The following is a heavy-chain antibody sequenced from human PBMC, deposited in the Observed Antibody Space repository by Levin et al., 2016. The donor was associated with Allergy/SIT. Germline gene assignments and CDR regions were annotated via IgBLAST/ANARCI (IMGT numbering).Heavy chain of an antibody. CDR1: GYSFTSYW. D-gene: IGHD3-3*01. Sequence: GESLKISCKGSGYSFTSYWISWVRQMPGKGLEWMGRIDPSDSYTNYSPSFQGHVTISADKSISTAYLQWSSLKASDTAMYYCARSLIMGDFWSGYYYYYYMDVWGKGTTVTVSS. J-gene: IGHJ6*03. V-gene: IGHV5-10-1*01. CDR3: ARSLIMGDFWSGYYYYYYMDV. CDR2: IDPSDSYT.